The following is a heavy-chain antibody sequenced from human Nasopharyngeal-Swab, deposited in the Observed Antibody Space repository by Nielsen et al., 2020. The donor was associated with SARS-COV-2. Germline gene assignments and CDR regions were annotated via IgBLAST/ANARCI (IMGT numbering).Heavy chain of an antibody. CDR3: AREQRGGDFWTRHYYNGMDV. CDR2: IHYKGST. CDR1: GGSISSYY. Sequence: SETLSLTWAIAGGSISSYYWSWIRQALGKGLEWIGCIHYKGSTYYNPSLKSRVTMAVDTSNNQFSLKVTPVTAADTAVYYCAREQRGGDFWTRHYYNGMDVWGQGTTVTVSS. V-gene: IGHV4-59*13. D-gene: IGHD3/OR15-3a*01. J-gene: IGHJ6*02.